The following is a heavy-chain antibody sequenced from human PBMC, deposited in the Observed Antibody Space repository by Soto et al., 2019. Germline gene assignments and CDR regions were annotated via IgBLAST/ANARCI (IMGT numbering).Heavy chain of an antibody. Sequence: EVQLAESGGGLVQPGGSLRLSCAASGFTFSAYWMHWVRQAPGKGLLWISRINSDGSITTYADSVKGRFTISRDNAKNTLYMQMNSLRAEDTAVYYCARDGLVTTAGVDFDYWCQGTLVTVSS. CDR3: ARDGLVTTAGVDFDY. D-gene: IGHD4-4*01. V-gene: IGHV3-74*03. J-gene: IGHJ4*02. CDR1: GFTFSAYW. CDR2: INSDGSIT.